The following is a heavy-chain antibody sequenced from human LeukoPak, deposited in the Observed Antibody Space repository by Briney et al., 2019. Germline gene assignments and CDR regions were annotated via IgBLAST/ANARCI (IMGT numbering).Heavy chain of an antibody. CDR1: GFTFSDYY. CDR2: ISNSGNTI. J-gene: IGHJ4*02. Sequence: PGGSLRLSCAASGFTFSDYYMSWIRQAPGKGLEWVSYISNSGNTIYYADSVKGRFTISRDNAKNSLYLQMNNLGPEDTAVYYCATLYDSAGYYQTPTDSWGQGTLVTVSS. D-gene: IGHD3-22*01. V-gene: IGHV3-11*04. CDR3: ATLYDSAGYYQTPTDS.